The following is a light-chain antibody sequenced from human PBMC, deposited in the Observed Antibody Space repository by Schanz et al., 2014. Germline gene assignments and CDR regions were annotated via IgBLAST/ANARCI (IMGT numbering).Light chain of an antibody. CDR1: SSDVGGYDY. CDR2: DVS. CDR3: QSYDTSVSGRI. J-gene: IGLJ2*01. V-gene: IGLV2-11*01. Sequence: QSALIQPPSVSGSPGQSVTISCTGTSSDVGGYDYVSWYQQHPGKAPKLMIYDVSNRPSGVSNRFSGSKSGTSASLAVTGLQTEDEAHYYCQSYDTSVSGRIFGGGTKLTVL.